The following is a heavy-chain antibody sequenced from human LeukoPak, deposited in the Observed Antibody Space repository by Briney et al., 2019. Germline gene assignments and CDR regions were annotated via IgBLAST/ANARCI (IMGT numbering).Heavy chain of an antibody. CDR2: ISGSGGST. D-gene: IGHD6-19*01. J-gene: IGHJ4*02. Sequence: GGSLRLSCAASGFTLSDYYMSWIRQAPGKGLEWVSAISGSGGSTYYADSVKGRFTISRDNSKNTLYLQMNSLRAEDTAVYYCAKGKYSSGWFDYWGQGTLVTVSS. CDR1: GFTLSDYY. V-gene: IGHV3-23*01. CDR3: AKGKYSSGWFDY.